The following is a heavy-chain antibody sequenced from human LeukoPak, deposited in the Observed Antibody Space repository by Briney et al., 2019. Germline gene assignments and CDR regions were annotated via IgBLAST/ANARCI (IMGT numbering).Heavy chain of an antibody. V-gene: IGHV3-30*02. D-gene: IGHD5-18*01. CDR3: AKDGVSEGYGYTNGPDY. CDR2: IRYDGSRK. Sequence: GGSLRLSCAASGFIFSSYGMHWVRQAPDKGLEWVAYIRYDGSRKYYADSVKGRFTISRDNSKNTLYLQMNSLRAEDTAMYYCAKDGVSEGYGYTNGPDYWGQGTLVTVSS. CDR1: GFIFSSYG. J-gene: IGHJ4*02.